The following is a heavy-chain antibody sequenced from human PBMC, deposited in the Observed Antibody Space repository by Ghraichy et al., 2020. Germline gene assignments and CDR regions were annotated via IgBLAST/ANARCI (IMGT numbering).Heavy chain of an antibody. V-gene: IGHV3-33*01. J-gene: IGHJ4*02. D-gene: IGHD3-10*01. CDR2: IWYDGSNK. CDR1: GFTFSSYG. Sequence: GGSLRLSCAASGFTFSSYGMHWVRQAPGKGLEWVAVIWYDGSNKYYADSVKGRFTISRDNSKNTLYLQMNSLRAEDTAVYYCARCITMVQGALSQYFDYWGQGTLVTVSS. CDR3: ARCITMVQGALSQYFDY.